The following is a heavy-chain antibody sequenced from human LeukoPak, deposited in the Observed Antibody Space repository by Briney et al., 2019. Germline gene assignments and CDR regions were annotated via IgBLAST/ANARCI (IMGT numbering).Heavy chain of an antibody. V-gene: IGHV4-59*08. CDR1: GGSISSYY. Sequence: SSESLSLTCTVSGGSISSYYWSWIRQPPGKGLEWIGYIYYSGSTNYNPSLKSRVTISVDTSKNQFSLKLSSVTAADTAVYYCARPHYDFWSGYHPSRAFDIWGQGTMVTVSS. J-gene: IGHJ3*02. D-gene: IGHD3-3*01. CDR2: IYYSGST. CDR3: ARPHYDFWSGYHPSRAFDI.